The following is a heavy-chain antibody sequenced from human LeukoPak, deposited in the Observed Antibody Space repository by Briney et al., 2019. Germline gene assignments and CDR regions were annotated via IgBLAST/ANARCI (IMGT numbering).Heavy chain of an antibody. Sequence: GASVKVSCKASGYTFTGYYMHWVRQAPGQGLEWMGRIYPNSGGTNYAQKFQGRVTMTRDTSISTAYMELSRLRSDDTAVYYCARIAGGLDCSSTSCFPSDWGQGTLVTASS. CDR2: IYPNSGGT. D-gene: IGHD2-2*01. J-gene: IGHJ4*02. CDR3: ARIAGGLDCSSTSCFPSD. V-gene: IGHV1-2*06. CDR1: GYTFTGYY.